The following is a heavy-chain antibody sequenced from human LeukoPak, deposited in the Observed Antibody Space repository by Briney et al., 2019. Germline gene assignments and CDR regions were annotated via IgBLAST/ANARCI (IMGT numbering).Heavy chain of an antibody. V-gene: IGHV4-59*01. CDR3: ASGFSDEGFDY. CDR1: GGSMSNYY. J-gene: IGHJ4*02. D-gene: IGHD3-10*01. Sequence: SETLSLTCTVSGGSMSNYYWSWIRQPPGKGLEWIGYIYHSGSTNYNPSLKSRVTISVDTSKNQFSLNLSSVTAADTAVYYCASGFSDEGFDYWGQGTLVTVSS. CDR2: IYHSGST.